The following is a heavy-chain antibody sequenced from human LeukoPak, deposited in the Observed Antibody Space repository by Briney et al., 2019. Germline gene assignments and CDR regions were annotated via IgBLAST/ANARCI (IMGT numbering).Heavy chain of an antibody. J-gene: IGHJ3*02. D-gene: IGHD3-10*01. CDR1: GFTFSDYA. CDR3: ASALRVVITRLSAFEI. V-gene: IGHV3-23*01. Sequence: VNLGGSLRLSCAAAGFTFSDYAMSWVRQAPGKGLEWVSAISGSGHSTYYADSVKGRFTISRDDSKNTLYLQMISLRAEDTAVYYCASALRVVITRLSAFEIWGQGTMVTVSS. CDR2: ISGSGHST.